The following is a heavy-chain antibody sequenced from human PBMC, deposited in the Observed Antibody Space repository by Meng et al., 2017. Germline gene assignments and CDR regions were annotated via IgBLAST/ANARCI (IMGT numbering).Heavy chain of an antibody. V-gene: IGHV1-69*06. D-gene: IGHD5-24*01. CDR2: IIPIFGTA. Sequence: QVEVVQSGDEVKKPGSSVKVSCKASGGTFSSYAISWVRQAPGQGLEWMGGIIPIFGTANYAQKFQGRVTITADKSTSTAYMELSSLRSEDTAVYYCAREPRDGPKTNWFDPWGQGTLVTVSS. J-gene: IGHJ5*02. CDR3: AREPRDGPKTNWFDP. CDR1: GGTFSSYA.